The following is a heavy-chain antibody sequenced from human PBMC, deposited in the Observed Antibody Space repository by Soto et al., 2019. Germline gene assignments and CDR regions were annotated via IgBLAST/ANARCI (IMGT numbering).Heavy chain of an antibody. CDR2: IYYSGST. V-gene: IGHV4-39*01. Sequence: QLQLQESGPGLVKPSETLSLTCTVSSGSISSSNYYWGWIRQPPGKGLEWIGSIYYSGSTYNNPSLESRVTISVDTSKNQFSLKLSSVTAADTAVYYCGRHRYGSGSYVGYWGQGTLVTVSS. D-gene: IGHD3-10*01. CDR3: GRHRYGSGSYVGY. CDR1: SGSISSSNYY. J-gene: IGHJ4*02.